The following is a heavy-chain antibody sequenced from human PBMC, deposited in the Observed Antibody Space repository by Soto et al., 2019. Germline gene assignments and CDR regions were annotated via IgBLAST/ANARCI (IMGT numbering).Heavy chain of an antibody. D-gene: IGHD3-16*01. V-gene: IGHV1-18*01. CDR1: GYTFTSYG. Sequence: QVQLVQSGAEVKKPGASVKVSCKASGYTFTSYGISWVRQAPGQGLEWMGWINPYNGNTQYADQFSGRLTVTPDTSTTTTFMEVTRLPSDDTAGFYGATDRLGLAAPRVWPHRGQGTLLTVSS. J-gene: IGHJ4*02. CDR3: ATDRLGLAAPRVWPH. CDR2: INPYNGNT.